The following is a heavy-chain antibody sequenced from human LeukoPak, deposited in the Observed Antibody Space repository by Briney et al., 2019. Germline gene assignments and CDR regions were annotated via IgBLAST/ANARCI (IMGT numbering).Heavy chain of an antibody. CDR3: ARTSTMVRGAYAFDI. V-gene: IGHV4-59*08. Sequence: SETLSLTCTVSGGSISSYYWSWIRQPPGKGLEWIGYIYYSGSTYYNPSLKSRVTISVDTSKSQFSLKLSSVTAADTAVYYCARTSTMVRGAYAFDIWGQGTMVTVSS. CDR1: GGSISSYY. CDR2: IYYSGST. D-gene: IGHD3-10*01. J-gene: IGHJ3*02.